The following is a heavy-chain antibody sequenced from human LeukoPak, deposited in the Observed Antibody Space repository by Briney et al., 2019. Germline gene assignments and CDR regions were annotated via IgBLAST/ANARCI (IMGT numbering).Heavy chain of an antibody. V-gene: IGHV3-23*01. Sequence: GGSLRLSCAASGFTFSSYAMNWVRQAPGKGLEWVSGINGSGGSTYYADSVKGRFTISRDNSKNTLYLQTNNLRAEDTAVYYCAKGRGIVVVTGPDYWGQGTLVTVSS. D-gene: IGHD2-21*02. CDR1: GFTFSSYA. CDR3: AKGRGIVVVTGPDY. CDR2: INGSGGST. J-gene: IGHJ4*02.